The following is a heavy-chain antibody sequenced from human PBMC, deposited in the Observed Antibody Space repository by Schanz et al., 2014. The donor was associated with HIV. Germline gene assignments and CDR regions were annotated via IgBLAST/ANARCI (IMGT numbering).Heavy chain of an antibody. V-gene: IGHV3-33*08. D-gene: IGHD6-13*01. CDR3: ARETSGFSTSWPPRYHYYGMDV. Sequence: VQLVESGGGVVQPGRSLRLTCAASGFTFNTYGMHWVRQAPGKGLEWVAAMWYDESHKGYADSVKGRFTISRDNSKNTLYLEMNSLRPEDTAVYYCARETSGFSTSWPPRYHYYGMDVWGQGTTVTVSS. CDR2: MWYDESHK. CDR1: GFTFNTYG. J-gene: IGHJ6*02.